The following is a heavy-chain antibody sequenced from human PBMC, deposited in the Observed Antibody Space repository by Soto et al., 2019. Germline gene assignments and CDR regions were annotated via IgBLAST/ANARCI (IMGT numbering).Heavy chain of an antibody. CDR3: ATDHNWNDLDDY. CDR2: ISYDGSNK. J-gene: IGHJ4*02. V-gene: IGHV3-30*03. D-gene: IGHD1-20*01. Sequence: GGSVRLSCAASGLTFSSYGMHWVRQAPGKGLEWVAVISYDGSNKYYADSVKGRFTISRDNSKNTLYPQMNSLRAEDTAVYYCATDHNWNDLDDYWGQGTLVTVSS. CDR1: GLTFSSYG.